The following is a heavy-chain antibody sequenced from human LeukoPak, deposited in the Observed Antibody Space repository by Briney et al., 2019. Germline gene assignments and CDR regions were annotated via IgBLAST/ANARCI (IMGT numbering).Heavy chain of an antibody. CDR2: ISGSGGST. V-gene: IGHV3-23*01. CDR3: AKDTPTYYYDSSGFAGRGF. Sequence: GGSLRLSCAASGFTFSSYAMSWVRQAPGKGLEWVSAISGSGGSTYYADSVKGRFTISRDNSKNTLYLQMNSLRAEDTAVYYCAKDTPTYYYDSSGFAGRGFRGQGTLVTVSS. CDR1: GFTFSSYA. J-gene: IGHJ4*02. D-gene: IGHD3-22*01.